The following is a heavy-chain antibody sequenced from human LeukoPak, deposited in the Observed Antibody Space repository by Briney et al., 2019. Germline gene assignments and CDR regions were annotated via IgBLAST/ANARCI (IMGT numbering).Heavy chain of an antibody. V-gene: IGHV4-4*09. CDR2: IYTSGST. D-gene: IGHD2-2*01. CDR1: GGSISSYY. CDR3: ARQGCSSTSCYLHPDAFDI. J-gene: IGHJ3*02. Sequence: SETLSLTCTVFGGSISSYYWSWIRQPPGKGLEWIGYIYTSGSTNYNPSLKSRVTISVDTSKNQFSLKLSSVTAADTAVYYCARQGCSSTSCYLHPDAFDIWGQGTMVTVSS.